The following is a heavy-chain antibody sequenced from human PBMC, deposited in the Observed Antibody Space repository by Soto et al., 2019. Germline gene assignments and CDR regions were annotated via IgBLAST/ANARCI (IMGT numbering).Heavy chain of an antibody. CDR3: ARQAARNYIDS. Sequence: SLRLSCLASVFTFSDYSMSWIRQAPGKGLEWLAFIDSRGRTLSYADSVRGRFTISRDNAENSVYLQMDSLRADDTAVYYCARQAARNYIDSWGQGNSVTVSS. V-gene: IGHV3-11*01. CDR2: IDSRGRTL. CDR1: VFTFSDYS. J-gene: IGHJ4*02. D-gene: IGHD6-6*01.